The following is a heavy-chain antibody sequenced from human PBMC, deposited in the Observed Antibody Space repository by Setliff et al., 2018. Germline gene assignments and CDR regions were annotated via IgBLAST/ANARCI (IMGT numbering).Heavy chain of an antibody. Sequence: ASVKVSCKASGYTYTGYSMHWVRQAPGQGLEWMGRINPDSGGTNYAQKFQGRVTMTRDTSISTAYMELSRLRSDDTAVYYCARVGSLAPLYYGNYWGQGTLVTVSS. CDR1: GYTYTGYS. D-gene: IGHD3-10*01. CDR2: INPDSGGT. J-gene: IGHJ4*02. V-gene: IGHV1-2*06. CDR3: ARVGSLAPLYYGNY.